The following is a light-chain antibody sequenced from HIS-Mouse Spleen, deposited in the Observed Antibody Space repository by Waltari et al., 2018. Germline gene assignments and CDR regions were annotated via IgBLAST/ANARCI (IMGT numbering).Light chain of an antibody. CDR3: NSRDSSGNHVV. J-gene: IGLJ2*01. Sequence: SSELTQAPAVSVAFGQPGWTTCEVDSQRSYLAGRYQQKPGQAPVLVIYGKNNRPSGIPDRFSGSSSGNTASLTITGAQAEDEADYYCNSRDSSGNHVVFGGGTKLTVL. CDR2: GKN. CDR1: SQRSYL. V-gene: IGLV3-19*01.